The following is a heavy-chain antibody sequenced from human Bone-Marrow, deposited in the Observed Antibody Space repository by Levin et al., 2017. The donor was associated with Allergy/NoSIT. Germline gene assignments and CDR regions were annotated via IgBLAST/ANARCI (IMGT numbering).Heavy chain of an antibody. Sequence: SQTLSLTCAVSSFSISSAYYWGWIRQPPGKGLEWIASIYHSGYTYYNPSLKSRVTILVDTSKNQFSLKLTSVTAADSAVYYCARSMGRRISDLDYWGQGTLVTVSS. J-gene: IGHJ4*02. CDR3: ARSMGRRISDLDY. CDR1: SFSISSAYY. D-gene: IGHD2-8*01. CDR2: IYHSGYT. V-gene: IGHV4-38-2*01.